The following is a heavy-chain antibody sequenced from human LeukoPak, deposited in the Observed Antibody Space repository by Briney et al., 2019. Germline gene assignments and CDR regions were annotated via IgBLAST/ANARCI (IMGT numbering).Heavy chain of an antibody. V-gene: IGHV3-21*05. D-gene: IGHD5-12*01. CDR1: GFTLSSYS. CDR2: ISSSSSYT. J-gene: IGHJ4*02. Sequence: GGSLRLSCAASGFTLSSYSMNWIRQAPGKGLEWVSYISSSSSYTNYADSVKGRFTISRDNAKNSLYLQMNSLRAEDTAVYYCARVGVSGGYDSDYFDYWGQGTLVTVSS. CDR3: ARVGVSGGYDSDYFDY.